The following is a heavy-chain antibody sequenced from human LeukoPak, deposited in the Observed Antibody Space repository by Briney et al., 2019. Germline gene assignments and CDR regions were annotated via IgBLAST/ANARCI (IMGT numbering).Heavy chain of an antibody. J-gene: IGHJ3*02. Sequence: ASVKVSCKASGGTFSSYAISWVRQAPGQGLEWMGGIIPIFGTANYAQKFQGRVTITTDESTSTAYMELSSLRSEDTAVYYCARGAYNWNYDAFDIWGQGTIVTVSS. CDR2: IIPIFGTA. CDR1: GGTFSSYA. CDR3: ARGAYNWNYDAFDI. D-gene: IGHD1-7*01. V-gene: IGHV1-69*05.